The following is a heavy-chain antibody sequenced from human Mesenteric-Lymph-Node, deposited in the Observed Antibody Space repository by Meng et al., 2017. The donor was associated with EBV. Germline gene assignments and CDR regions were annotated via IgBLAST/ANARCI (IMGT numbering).Heavy chain of an antibody. D-gene: IGHD3-22*01. Sequence: PDLEESCAGAVDASESLSLTSVVSGGSVSSSGFYWGWIRQPPGKGLEWIGSIYYSGSIYYNPSLKSRVTISVDTSKNQFSLKLSSVTAADTAVYYCARTYYYDSSGYAPFDYWGQGTLVTVSS. CDR2: IYYSGSI. V-gene: IGHV4-39*07. CDR1: GGSVSSSGFY. CDR3: ARTYYYDSSGYAPFDY. J-gene: IGHJ4*02.